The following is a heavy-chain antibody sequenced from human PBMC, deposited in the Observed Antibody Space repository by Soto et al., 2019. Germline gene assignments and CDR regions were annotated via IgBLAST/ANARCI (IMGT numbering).Heavy chain of an antibody. Sequence: EVQLVESGGGLVQPGGSLKLSCAASGFIFSDSTIHWVRQAFGKGLEWVGRIRSRPNSYATAYGASVSGRFTISRDDSESTAYLQVNSLKAEDSAVYYCTRRSDSNYYFYYMDVWGKGTTVTVSS. CDR3: TRRSDSNYYFYYMDV. CDR2: IRSRPNSYAT. D-gene: IGHD2-21*02. V-gene: IGHV3-73*01. CDR1: GFIFSDST. J-gene: IGHJ6*03.